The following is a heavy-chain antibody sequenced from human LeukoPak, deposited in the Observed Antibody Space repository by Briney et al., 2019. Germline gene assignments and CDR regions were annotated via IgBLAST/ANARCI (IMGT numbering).Heavy chain of an antibody. CDR1: GFTFSTYW. CDR3: ARGRYYLDS. Sequence: GGSLGLSCAASGFTFSTYWMHWVRHAPGKGLVWVSHFNSDGITTSYADSVKARFTISRDNAKNTLYLQMNSLRAEDTAVYYCARGRYYLDSWGQGTLVTVS. J-gene: IGHJ4*02. V-gene: IGHV3-74*01. CDR2: FNSDGITT. D-gene: IGHD1-14*01.